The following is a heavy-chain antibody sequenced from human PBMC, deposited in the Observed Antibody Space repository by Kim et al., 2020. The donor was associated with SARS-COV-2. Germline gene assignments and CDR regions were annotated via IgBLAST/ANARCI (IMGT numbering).Heavy chain of an antibody. Sequence: SVKVSCKASGGTFNSYAISWVRQAPGQGLEWMAGIIPIFGTANYAQRFQGRVTITADESTSTAYMELSSLRSEDTAVYYCARASIAARLNSYYYGMDVWGQGTTVTVSS. CDR1: GGTFNSYA. J-gene: IGHJ6*02. CDR2: IIPIFGTA. CDR3: ARASIAARLNSYYYGMDV. D-gene: IGHD6-13*01. V-gene: IGHV1-69*13.